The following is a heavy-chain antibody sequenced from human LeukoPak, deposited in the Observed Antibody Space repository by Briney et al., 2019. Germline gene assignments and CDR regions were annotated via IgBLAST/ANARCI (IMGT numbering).Heavy chain of an antibody. D-gene: IGHD1-26*01. Sequence: GGSLRLSCVASGFTFSIYGMHWVRQAPGKGPEWVAFIRYDGSDKYYAESVKGRFTISRDNSKNTLYLLMNSLRAEDTAVYYCAKALSGSPPKPFDYWGQGTLVTVSS. CDR1: GFTFSIYG. CDR3: AKALSGSPPKPFDY. V-gene: IGHV3-30*02. CDR2: IRYDGSDK. J-gene: IGHJ4*02.